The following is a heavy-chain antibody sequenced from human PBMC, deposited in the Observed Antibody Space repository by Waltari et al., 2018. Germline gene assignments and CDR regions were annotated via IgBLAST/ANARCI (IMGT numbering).Heavy chain of an antibody. Sequence: QLQLRESGPGLLKPSETLSLTCSVSGDSIGSGYYYWGWIRQAPGKGLEWIGSIYFAGRTSYNPSLKSRRTIAVDTSKNQFSLRLSSVTAADTAVYYCAREVGGSSWSTTPRGDAFDIWGQGTMVTVSS. J-gene: IGHJ3*02. D-gene: IGHD6-13*01. CDR1: GDSIGSGYYY. V-gene: IGHV4-39*07. CDR2: IYFAGRT. CDR3: AREVGGSSWSTTPRGDAFDI.